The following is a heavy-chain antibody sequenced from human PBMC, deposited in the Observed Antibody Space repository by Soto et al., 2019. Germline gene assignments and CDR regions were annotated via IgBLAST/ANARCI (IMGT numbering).Heavy chain of an antibody. D-gene: IGHD6-13*01. J-gene: IGHJ6*01. Sequence: SLRLSCAASGFTFSSYAMHWVRQASGKGMDWVAVISYDVSNKYYADSVKGRFTISRDNSKNTLYLQMNSLRAEDRPVYYCARGARAGSMDVGGQGTRVVASS. CDR3: ARGARAGSMDV. CDR2: ISYDVSNK. CDR1: GFTFSSYA. V-gene: IGHV3-30*14.